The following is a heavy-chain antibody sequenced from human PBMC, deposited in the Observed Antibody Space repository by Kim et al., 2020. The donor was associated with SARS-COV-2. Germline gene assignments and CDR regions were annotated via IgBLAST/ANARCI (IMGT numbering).Heavy chain of an antibody. V-gene: IGHV4-39*01. CDR1: GGSISSSSYY. CDR2: IYYSGST. D-gene: IGHD3-3*01. Sequence: SETLSLTCTVSGGSISSSSYYWGWIRQPPGKGLEWIGSIYYSGSTYYNPSLKSRVTISVDTSKNQFSLKLSSVTAADTAVYYCARHRYPFTIFGVVYYWGQGTLVTVSS. CDR3: ARHRYPFTIFGVVYY. J-gene: IGHJ4*02.